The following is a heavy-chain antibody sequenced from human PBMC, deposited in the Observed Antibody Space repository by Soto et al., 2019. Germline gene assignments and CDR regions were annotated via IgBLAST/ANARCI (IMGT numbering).Heavy chain of an antibody. V-gene: IGHV1-46*01. Sequence: GASVKVSCKASGYIFTAYSMHWVRQAPGQGLEWMGVANPSGGSTNYAQKFQGRITMTRDTSTSTVYMELSSLRSEDTAVYYCARDRLNSGSYGYYYYYGMDVWGQGTTVTVSS. J-gene: IGHJ6*02. CDR1: GYIFTAYS. CDR2: ANPSGGST. D-gene: IGHD1-26*01. CDR3: ARDRLNSGSYGYYYYYGMDV.